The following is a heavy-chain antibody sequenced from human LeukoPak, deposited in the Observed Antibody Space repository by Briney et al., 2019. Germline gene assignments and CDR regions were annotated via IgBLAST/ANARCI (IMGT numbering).Heavy chain of an antibody. Sequence: GGSLRLSCAASGFTFSSYAMSWVRQAPGKGLEWVSAISGSGGSTYYADSVKGRFTISRDNSKNTLYLQMNSLRSEDTAFYYCVKDNSGEGAHFFDFWGQGTLVTVSS. J-gene: IGHJ4*02. V-gene: IGHV3-23*01. CDR2: ISGSGGST. D-gene: IGHD1-26*01. CDR1: GFTFSSYA. CDR3: VKDNSGEGAHFFDF.